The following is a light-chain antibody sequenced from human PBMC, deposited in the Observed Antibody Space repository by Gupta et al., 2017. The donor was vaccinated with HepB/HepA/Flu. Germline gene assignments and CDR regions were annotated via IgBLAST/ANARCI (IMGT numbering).Light chain of an antibody. J-gene: IGLJ3*02. CDR3: ETWEETQSGSWV. V-gene: IGLV1-44*01. CDR2: YNY. Sequence: QSIMTQPLSVSGTPGPRVTISCSGSGSNIGGNGVNCYQHLPAAAPNLLIYYNYKRRAGAAARVSFSNSGASATIVISRLPAEEAAAYFCETWEETQSGSWVFGGGTKLTVL. CDR1: GSNIGGNG.